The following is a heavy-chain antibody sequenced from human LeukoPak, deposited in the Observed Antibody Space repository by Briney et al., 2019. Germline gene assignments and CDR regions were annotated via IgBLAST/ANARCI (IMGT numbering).Heavy chain of an antibody. V-gene: IGHV4-59*01. Sequence: SETLSLTCSVSGVSISNYYWGWIRQLPGRGLEWIAYISYSGSTSYSPSLRSRVTISIDTSKNQFSLNVNSVTAADTGIYYCARGEGARAGFPDYWGQGALVPVSS. CDR1: GVSISNYY. CDR2: ISYSGST. J-gene: IGHJ4*02. CDR3: ARGEGARAGFPDY. D-gene: IGHD1-26*01.